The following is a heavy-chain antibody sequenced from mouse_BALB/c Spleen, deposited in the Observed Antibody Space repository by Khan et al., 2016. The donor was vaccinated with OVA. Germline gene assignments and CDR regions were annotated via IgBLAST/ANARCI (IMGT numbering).Heavy chain of an antibody. V-gene: IGHV3-2*02. CDR3: AREGYRYNYAMDY. CDR2: ISYSGST. Sequence: EVQLQESGPGLVKPSQSLSLTCTVTGYSITSDYAWNWIRQFPGNKLEWMGYISYSGSTNYNPALKSRISITRDTSTNQFFLQLTSVNTEDTATYYCAREGYRYNYAMDYWGQGTSVTVSS. D-gene: IGHD2-2*01. CDR1: GYSITSDYA. J-gene: IGHJ4*01.